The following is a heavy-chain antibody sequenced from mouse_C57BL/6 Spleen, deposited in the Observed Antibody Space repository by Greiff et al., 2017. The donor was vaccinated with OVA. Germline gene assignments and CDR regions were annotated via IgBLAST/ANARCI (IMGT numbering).Heavy chain of an antibody. CDR2: INPSTGGT. J-gene: IGHJ4*01. D-gene: IGHD1-1*01. CDR3: ARAYGSSMDY. Sequence: EVQLQQSGPELVKPGASVKISCKASGYSFTGYYMNWVKQSPEKSLEWIGEINPSTGGTTYNQKFKAKATLTVDKSSSTAYMQLKSLTSEDSAVYYCARAYGSSMDYWGQGTSVTVSS. V-gene: IGHV1-42*01. CDR1: GYSFTGYY.